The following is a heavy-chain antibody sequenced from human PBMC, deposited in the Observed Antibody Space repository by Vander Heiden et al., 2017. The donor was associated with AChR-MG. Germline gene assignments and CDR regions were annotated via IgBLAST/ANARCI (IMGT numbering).Heavy chain of an antibody. CDR3: ARLYYYDKGAPGKTNWFDP. J-gene: IGHJ5*02. CDR1: GFTFRSDW. CDR2: IKQDGSEK. V-gene: IGHV3-7*01. D-gene: IGHD3-22*01. Sequence: EVQLVESGGGLVQPGGSLRLCCAASGFTFRSDWMGWVRQAPGKGLEWVANIKQDGSEKYYVDSVKGRFTISRDNAKNSLYLQMNSLRAEDTAVYYCARLYYYDKGAPGKTNWFDPWGQGTLVTVSS.